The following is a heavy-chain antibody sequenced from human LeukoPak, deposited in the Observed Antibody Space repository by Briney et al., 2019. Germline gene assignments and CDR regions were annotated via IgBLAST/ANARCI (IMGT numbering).Heavy chain of an antibody. D-gene: IGHD6-6*01. V-gene: IGHV4-39*01. J-gene: IGHJ5*02. CDR1: GGSISSSSYY. Sequence: SETLSLTRTVSGGSISSSSYYWGWIRQPPGKGLEWIGSIYYSGSTYYNPSLKSRVTISVDTSKNQFSLKLSSVTAADTAVYYCARQTKSIAARRNWFDPWGQGTLVTVSS. CDR2: IYYSGST. CDR3: ARQTKSIAARRNWFDP.